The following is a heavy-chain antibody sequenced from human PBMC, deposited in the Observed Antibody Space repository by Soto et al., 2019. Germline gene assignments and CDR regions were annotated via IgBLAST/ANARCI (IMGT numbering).Heavy chain of an antibody. Sequence: QVQLQQWGAGLLKPSETLSLTCAVYGGSFSGYYWSWIRQPPGKGLEWIGEINHSGSTNYNPSLKSRVTISVDTSKNQFSLKLSSVTDADTAVYYCARRYCSGGSCYSGEDQYYFDYWGQGTLVTVSS. D-gene: IGHD2-15*01. CDR1: GGSFSGYY. CDR2: INHSGST. V-gene: IGHV4-34*01. CDR3: ARRYCSGGSCYSGEDQYYFDY. J-gene: IGHJ4*02.